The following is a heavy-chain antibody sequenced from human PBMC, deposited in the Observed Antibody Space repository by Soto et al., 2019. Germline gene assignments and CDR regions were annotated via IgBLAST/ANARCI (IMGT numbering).Heavy chain of an antibody. V-gene: IGHV3-66*01. D-gene: IGHD2-15*01. CDR2: IYSGGST. CDR1: GFTVSSNY. CDR3: ARDRGYCSGGSCYSAYFDY. J-gene: IGHJ4*02. Sequence: GGSLRLSCAASGFTVSSNYMSWVRQAPGKGLEWVSAIYSGGSTYYADSVKGRFTISRDNSKNTLYLQMNSLRAEDTAVYYCARDRGYCSGGSCYSAYFDYWGQGTLVTVSS.